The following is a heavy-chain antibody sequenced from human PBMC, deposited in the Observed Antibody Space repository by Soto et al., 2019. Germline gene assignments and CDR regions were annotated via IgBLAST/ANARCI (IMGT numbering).Heavy chain of an antibody. CDR1: GGSISTSNW. J-gene: IGHJ4*02. CDR3: ARTITSGTRFDY. Sequence: QVQLQESGPGLVKPSGTLSLTCAVSGGSISTSNWWSWVRQPPGKGLEWIGEVYHSGSTNYNPSFKSRVAMSVDKSTNPFSLKLNSVTAADTALYYCARTITSGTRFDYWGQGSLVTVSS. D-gene: IGHD1-1*01. V-gene: IGHV4-4*02. CDR2: VYHSGST.